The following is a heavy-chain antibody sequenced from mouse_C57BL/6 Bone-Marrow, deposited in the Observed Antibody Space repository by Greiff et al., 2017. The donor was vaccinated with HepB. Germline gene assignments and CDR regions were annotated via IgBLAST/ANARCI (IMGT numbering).Heavy chain of an antibody. D-gene: IGHD1-1*01. CDR1: GYTFTSYW. V-gene: IGHV1-50*01. CDR2: IDPSDSYT. CDR3: SRCHCASSSDYFDY. J-gene: IGHJ2*01. Sequence: QVQLKQPGAELVKPGASVKLSCKASGYTFTSYWMQWVKQRPGQGLEWIGEIDPSDSYTNYNQKFKGKATLTVDTSSSTAYMQLSSLTSEDSADYYCSRCHCASSSDYFDYWGQGTTLTVSS.